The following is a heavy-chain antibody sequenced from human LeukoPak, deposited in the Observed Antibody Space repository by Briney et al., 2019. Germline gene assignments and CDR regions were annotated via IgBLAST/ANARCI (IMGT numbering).Heavy chain of an antibody. V-gene: IGHV4-59*01. CDR1: GGSINSYY. Sequence: SETLSLTCTVSGGSINSYYWSWIRQPPGKGLEWIGYIYYSGSTNYNPSLKSRVTILVDTSKNQFSLELNSVIAADTAVYYCARGILGFDPWGQGTLVTVSS. J-gene: IGHJ5*02. CDR3: ARGILGFDP. D-gene: IGHD3-16*01. CDR2: IYYSGST.